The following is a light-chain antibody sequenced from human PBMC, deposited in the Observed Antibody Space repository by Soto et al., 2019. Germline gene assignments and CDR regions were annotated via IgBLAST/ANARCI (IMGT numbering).Light chain of an antibody. CDR3: QQANSFPIT. Sequence: EIVMTQSPATLSVSPGEIATLSFSASQSVSSNLAWYQHKPGQAPRLLISGASTRATGIPARFSGSGSGTEFTLTISSLQPEDFATYYCQQANSFPITFGQGTRLEIK. CDR1: QSVSSN. J-gene: IGKJ5*01. CDR2: GAS. V-gene: IGKV3-15*01.